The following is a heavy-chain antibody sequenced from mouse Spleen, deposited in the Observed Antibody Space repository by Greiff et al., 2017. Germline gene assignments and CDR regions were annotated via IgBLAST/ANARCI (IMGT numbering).Heavy chain of an antibody. CDR1: GFSLTSYG. V-gene: IGHV2-5-1*01. Sequence: VQLQQSGPSLVQPSQSLSITCTVSGFSLTSYGVHWVRQSPGKGLEWLGVIWRGGSTDYNAAFMSRLSITKDNSKSQVFYKMNSLQADDTAIYYCAKTYYGNYDAMDYWGQGTSVTVSS. D-gene: IGHD2-10*01. J-gene: IGHJ4*01. CDR3: AKTYYGNYDAMDY. CDR2: IWRGGST.